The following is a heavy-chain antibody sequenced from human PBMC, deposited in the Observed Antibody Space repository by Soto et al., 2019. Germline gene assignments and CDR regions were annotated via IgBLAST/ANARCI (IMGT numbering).Heavy chain of an antibody. CDR1: GFTFSSYA. CDR2: ISGSGGST. D-gene: IGHD2-8*01. J-gene: IGHJ4*02. CDR3: AKEHIVLMVYASYYFDY. Sequence: EVQLLESGGGLVQPGGSLRLSCAASGFTFSSYAMSWVRQAPGKGLEWVSAISGSGGSTYYADSVKGRFTISRDNSKNTLYLQMNSLRAEDTAVYYCAKEHIVLMVYASYYFDYWGQGTLVTVSS. V-gene: IGHV3-23*01.